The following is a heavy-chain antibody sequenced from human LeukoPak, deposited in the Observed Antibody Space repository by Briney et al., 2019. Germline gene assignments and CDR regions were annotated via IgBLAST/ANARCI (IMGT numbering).Heavy chain of an antibody. CDR2: MKPNSGNT. J-gene: IGHJ4*02. Sequence: GASVKVSCKASGYSFSSYEINWVRQATGQGLEWMGWMKPNSGNTEYAQKFQGRVTMTRNTSINTAYKELSSLRSEDTAVYYCARPGAAAGFGYWGQGTLVTVSS. CDR1: GYSFSSYE. CDR3: ARPGAAAGFGY. V-gene: IGHV1-8*01. D-gene: IGHD6-13*01.